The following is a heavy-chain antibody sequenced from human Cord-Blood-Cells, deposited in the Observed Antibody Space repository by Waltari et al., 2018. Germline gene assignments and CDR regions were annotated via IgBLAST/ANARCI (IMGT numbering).Heavy chain of an antibody. Sequence: QVQLQQWGAGLLQPSETLSLTCAAYGGSFSGYSWSWIRQPPGKGLEWIGEIKHSGSTNANPSLKRRCTKSGDTSKNQFSLKLSSVTAADTAVYYCATRHGYSSSWYYFQHWGQGTLVTVSS. J-gene: IGHJ1*01. V-gene: IGHV4-34*01. CDR2: IKHSGST. CDR3: ATRHGYSSSWYYFQH. D-gene: IGHD6-13*01. CDR1: GGSFSGYS.